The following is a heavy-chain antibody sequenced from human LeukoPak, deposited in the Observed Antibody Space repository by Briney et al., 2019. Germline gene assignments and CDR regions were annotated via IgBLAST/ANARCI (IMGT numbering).Heavy chain of an antibody. CDR1: GGSISSSSYY. CDR3: ARHPQYCSSTSCYLYYYYYYGMDV. J-gene: IGHJ6*02. D-gene: IGHD2-2*01. V-gene: IGHV4-39*01. Sequence: SETLSLTYTVSGGSISSSSYYWGWIRQPPGKGLEWIGSIYYSGSTYYNPSLKSRVTISVDTSKNQFSLKLSSVTAADTAVYYCARHPQYCSSTSCYLYYYYYYGMDVWGQGTTVTVSS. CDR2: IYYSGST.